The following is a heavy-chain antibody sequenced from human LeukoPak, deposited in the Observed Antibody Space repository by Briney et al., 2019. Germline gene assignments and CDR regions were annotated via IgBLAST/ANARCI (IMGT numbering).Heavy chain of an antibody. CDR1: GFTLSSYE. J-gene: IGHJ6*03. V-gene: IGHV3-53*01. D-gene: IGHD3-10*01. Sequence: PGGSLRLSCTVSGFTLSSYEMSWIRQAPGKGLEWVSSVDYSADSTHYADSVKGRFTISRDNSKNTLYLQMNSLRAEDTAVYYCASELGRRRGVDYYYYMDVWGKGTTVTISS. CDR3: ASELGRRRGVDYYYYMDV. CDR2: DYSADST.